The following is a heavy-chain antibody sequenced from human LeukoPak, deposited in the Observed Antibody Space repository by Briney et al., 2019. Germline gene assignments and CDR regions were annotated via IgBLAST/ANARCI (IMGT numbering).Heavy chain of an antibody. CDR3: ARHADCSSTSCRPDYYGSGSYLFDY. D-gene: IGHD3-10*01. J-gene: IGHJ4*02. V-gene: IGHV4-39*01. CDR2: IYYSGST. CDR1: GFTFSSYA. Sequence: GSLRLSCAASGFTFSSYAMSWVRQAPGKGLEWIGSIYYSGSTYYNPSLKSRVTISVDTSKNQFSLKLSSVTAADTAVYYCARHADCSSTSCRPDYYGSGSYLFDYWGQGTLVTVSS.